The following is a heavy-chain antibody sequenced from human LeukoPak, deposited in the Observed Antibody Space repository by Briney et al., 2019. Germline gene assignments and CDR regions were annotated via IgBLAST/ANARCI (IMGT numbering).Heavy chain of an antibody. J-gene: IGHJ6*04. CDR3: AELGITMIGGV. CDR1: GFTVGTYY. CDR2: IKRDGTT. V-gene: IGHV3-74*01. Sequence: GGSLRLSCAASGFTVGTYYMHWVRQAPGKGLLWVSRIKRDGTTSYADSVMGRFTISRDDAKNTLSLHMNGLRAEDTGVYYCAELGITMIGGVWGKGTTVTVSS. D-gene: IGHD3-10*02.